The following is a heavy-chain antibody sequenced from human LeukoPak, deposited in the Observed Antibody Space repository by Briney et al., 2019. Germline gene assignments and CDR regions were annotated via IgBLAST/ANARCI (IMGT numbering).Heavy chain of an antibody. J-gene: IGHJ4*02. V-gene: IGHV3-11*01. Sequence: PGGSLRLSCAASGFTFSDYYMSWIRQAPGKGLEWVSYISSSGSTLYYADSVKGRFTISRDNAKNSLYLQMNSLRAEDTAVYYCARSRLYRSSGYSYGYWGQGTLVTVSS. CDR1: GFTFSDYY. CDR2: ISSSGSTL. D-gene: IGHD5-18*01. CDR3: ARSRLYRSSGYSYGY.